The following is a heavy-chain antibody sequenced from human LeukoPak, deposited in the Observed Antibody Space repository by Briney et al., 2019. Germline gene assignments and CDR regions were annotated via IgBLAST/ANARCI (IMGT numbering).Heavy chain of an antibody. CDR3: AELGITMIGGV. V-gene: IGHV3-48*04. CDR1: GFTLSDFG. CDR2: ISSSGSTI. Sequence: GGSLRLSCAVSGFTLSDFGMNWVRQAPGKGLEWVSYISSSGSTIYYADSVKGRFTISRDNAKNSLYLQMNSLRAEDTAVYYCAELGITMIGGVWGKGTTVTISS. J-gene: IGHJ6*04. D-gene: IGHD3-10*02.